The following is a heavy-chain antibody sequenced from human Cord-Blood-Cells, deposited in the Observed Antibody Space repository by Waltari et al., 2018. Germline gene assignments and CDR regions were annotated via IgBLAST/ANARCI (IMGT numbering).Heavy chain of an antibody. CDR3: ARGCSIAAAGDNWFDP. CDR2: INPNSGGT. CDR1: GYTFTGYY. V-gene: IGHV1-2*04. Sequence: QVQLVQSGAEVKKPGASVKVSCKASGYTFTGYYMPWVRQAPGQGLEWMGWINPNSGGTNYAQKFQGWVTMTRDTSISTAYMELSRLRSDDTAVYYCARGCSIAAAGDNWFDPWGQGTLVTVSS. J-gene: IGHJ5*02. D-gene: IGHD6-13*01.